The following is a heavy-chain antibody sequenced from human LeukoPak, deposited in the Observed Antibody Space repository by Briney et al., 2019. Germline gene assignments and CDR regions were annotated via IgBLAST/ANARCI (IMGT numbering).Heavy chain of an antibody. D-gene: IGHD4-17*01. J-gene: IGHJ4*02. CDR3: ARDVGVYGDYAILGY. CDR2: ISSSRSTI. V-gene: IGHV3-48*01. CDR1: GFSFSSYS. Sequence: GGSLRLSYAASGFSFSSYSMNWVRQAPGKGLEWLSFISSSRSTIYYTDSVKGRFTISRDNAKNSLYLQMNSLRADDTTVYYCARDVGVYGDYAILGYWGQGTLVTVSS.